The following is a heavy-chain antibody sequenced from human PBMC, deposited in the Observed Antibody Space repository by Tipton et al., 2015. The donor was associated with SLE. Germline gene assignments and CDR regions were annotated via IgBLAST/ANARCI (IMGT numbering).Heavy chain of an antibody. J-gene: IGHJ6*03. D-gene: IGHD6-19*01. V-gene: IGHV5-51*03. CDR1: GYNFNNKW. Sequence: QLVQSGAEVKKPGESLKISCKGSGYNFNNKWIAWVRQMPGKGLEWMGNIYLGDSETRYSPSFQGHVTISADKSIATAYLQWNSLKASDTAMYYCARLGMVLAGTSEGYYYYMDVWGKGTPVTVSS. CDR2: IYLGDSET. CDR3: ARLGMVLAGTSEGYYYYMDV.